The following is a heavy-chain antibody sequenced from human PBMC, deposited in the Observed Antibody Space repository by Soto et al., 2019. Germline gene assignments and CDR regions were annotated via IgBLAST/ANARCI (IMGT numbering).Heavy chain of an antibody. Sequence: QVQLVQSGAEVKKPGSSVKVSCKASGGTFSHNAISWVRQAPGQGLEWMGGIIPIFGTANYAQKFKGRVTIDADESTSTAYMELSSLRSEDTAVYYCVRGWGYDSSDYYYAYWGQGTLVTVSS. CDR3: VRGWGYDSSDYYYAY. D-gene: IGHD3-22*01. CDR2: IIPIFGTA. V-gene: IGHV1-69*01. J-gene: IGHJ4*02. CDR1: GGTFSHNA.